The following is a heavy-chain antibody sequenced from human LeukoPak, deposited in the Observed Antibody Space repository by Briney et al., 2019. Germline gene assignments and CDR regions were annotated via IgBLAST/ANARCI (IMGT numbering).Heavy chain of an antibody. V-gene: IGHV3-64D*06. CDR1: GFTSSSYA. J-gene: IGHJ3*02. CDR3: VKDPGHDDAFDI. CDR2: ISSNGGST. Sequence: GGSLRLCCSASGFTSSSYAMHWVRQAAGKGLEYVSAISSNGGSTYYADAVKGRFTISRDNSKNTLYLQMSSLRAEDTAVYYCVKDPGHDDAFDIWGQGTMVTVSS.